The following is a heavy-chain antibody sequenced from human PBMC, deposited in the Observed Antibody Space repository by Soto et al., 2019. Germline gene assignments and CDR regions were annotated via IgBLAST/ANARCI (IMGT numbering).Heavy chain of an antibody. CDR2: IYYSGST. Sequence: QVQLQESGPGLVKPSETLSLTCTVSGGSISSYYWSWIRQPPGKGLEWIGYIYYSGSTNYNPSLKSRVTISVDTSKNQCSLKLSSVTAADTAVYYCARLTSCYSCWFDPWGQGTLVTFSS. J-gene: IGHJ5*02. V-gene: IGHV4-59*01. D-gene: IGHD2-15*01. CDR1: GGSISSYY. CDR3: ARLTSCYSCWFDP.